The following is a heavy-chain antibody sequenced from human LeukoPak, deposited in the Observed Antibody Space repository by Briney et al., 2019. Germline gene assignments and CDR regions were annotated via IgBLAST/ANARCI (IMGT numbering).Heavy chain of an antibody. CDR3: ARLGYSGSYYERAFDI. CDR2: MYYSGST. CDR1: GFTFSSYA. D-gene: IGHD1-26*01. Sequence: PGGSLRLSCAASGFTFSSYAMSWIRQPPGKGLEWIGSMYYSGSTYHNPSLMSRVTISVDTSKNQFSLKLSSVTAADTAVYYCARLGYSGSYYERAFDIWGQGTMVTVSS. J-gene: IGHJ3*02. V-gene: IGHV4-39*01.